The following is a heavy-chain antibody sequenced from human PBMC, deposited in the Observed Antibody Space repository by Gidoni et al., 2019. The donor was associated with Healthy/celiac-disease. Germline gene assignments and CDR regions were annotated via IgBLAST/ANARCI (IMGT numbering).Heavy chain of an antibody. D-gene: IGHD2-2*01. Sequence: QLQLQESGSGLVKPSQTLSLTCAAPGGSISSGGYSWCWNRQPPGKGLEWIGYIYHSGSTYHNPSLKSRVTISVDRSKSQFSLKLSSVTATDTAVYYCARASPGTYARGAFDIWGQGTMVTVSS. CDR3: ARASPGTYARGAFDI. CDR2: IYHSGST. V-gene: IGHV4-30-2*01. J-gene: IGHJ3*02. CDR1: GGSISSGGYS.